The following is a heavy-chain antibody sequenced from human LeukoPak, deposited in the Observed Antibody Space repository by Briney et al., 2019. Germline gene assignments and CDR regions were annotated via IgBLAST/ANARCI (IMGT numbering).Heavy chain of an antibody. V-gene: IGHV3-7*01. J-gene: IGHJ6*03. CDR2: IKQDGSEK. D-gene: IGHD2-15*01. CDR3: SRAAAFCCGGYGGGDYYYYYYMDV. Sequence: GGSLRLSCAASGFTFSSYWMSWVRQAPGKGLEWVANIKQDGSEKYYVDSVKGRFTISRDNAKSSLYLQMNSLRAEDTAVYYCSRAAAFCCGGYGGGDYYYYYYMDVWGKGTTVTVSS. CDR1: GFTFSSYW.